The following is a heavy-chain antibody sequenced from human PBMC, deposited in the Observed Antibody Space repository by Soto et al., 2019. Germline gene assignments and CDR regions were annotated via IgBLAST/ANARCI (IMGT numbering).Heavy chain of an antibody. Sequence: PGGSLRLSCAAAGCTCSSYSMNWVRQAPGKGLEGVSSSSSSSSYIYYAGSVTGRFTISRDNAKNSLYLQMNSLRAEDTAVYYCARGHGELSLLVWFDPWGQGTLVTVSS. D-gene: IGHD3-16*02. CDR3: ARGHGELSLLVWFDP. J-gene: IGHJ5*02. V-gene: IGHV3-21*01. CDR2: SSSSSSYI. CDR1: GCTCSSYS.